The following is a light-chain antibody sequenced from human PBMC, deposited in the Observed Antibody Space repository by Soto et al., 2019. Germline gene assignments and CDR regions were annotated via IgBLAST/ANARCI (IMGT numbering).Light chain of an antibody. J-gene: IGLJ1*01. CDR3: YSYTSSNTYV. CDR1: SRDVGGYNY. CDR2: DVS. Sequence: QSVLTQPASVSGSPGQSITISCTGTSRDVGGYNYVSWYQHHPGKVPQLMIYDVSNRPSGVSNRFSGSKSGNTASLTISGLQAEDEADYYCYSYTSSNTYVFGTGTKVTVL. V-gene: IGLV2-14*03.